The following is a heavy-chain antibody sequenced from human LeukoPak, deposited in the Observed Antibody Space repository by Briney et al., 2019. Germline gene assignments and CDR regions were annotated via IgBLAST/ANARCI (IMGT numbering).Heavy chain of an antibody. CDR1: GFTFSGYA. CDR3: AKVNMRWLQFTQIDY. Sequence: GGSLRLSCAASGFTFSGYAMSWVRQAPVKGLEWVSAISGSGGSTYYADSVKGRFTISRDNSKNTLYLQMNSLRAEDTAVYYCAKVNMRWLQFTQIDYWGQGTLVTVSS. D-gene: IGHD5-24*01. J-gene: IGHJ4*02. V-gene: IGHV3-23*01. CDR2: ISGSGGST.